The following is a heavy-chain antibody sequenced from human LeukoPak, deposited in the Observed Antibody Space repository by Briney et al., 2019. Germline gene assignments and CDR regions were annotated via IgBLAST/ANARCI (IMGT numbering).Heavy chain of an antibody. J-gene: IGHJ6*02. D-gene: IGHD6-13*01. Sequence: PGGSLRLSCAASGFKFSDHYIDWVRQAPGKGLEWVSAISGSGGSTYYADSVKGRFTISRDNSKNTLYLQMNSLRAEDTAVYYCATGYSSSWYSYYYYGMDVWGQGTTVTVSS. CDR3: ATGYSSSWYSYYYYGMDV. V-gene: IGHV3-23*01. CDR1: GFKFSDHY. CDR2: ISGSGGST.